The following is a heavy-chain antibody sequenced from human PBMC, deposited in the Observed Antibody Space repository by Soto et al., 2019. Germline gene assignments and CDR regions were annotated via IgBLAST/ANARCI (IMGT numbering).Heavy chain of an antibody. CDR3: ARGGVGYCSSTSCLTWFDP. D-gene: IGHD2-2*01. Sequence: ASVKVSCKASGYTFTSYYMHWVRQAPGQGLEWMGWINPNSGGTNYAQKFQGRVTMTRDTSISTAYMELSRLRSDDTAVYYCARGGVGYCSSTSCLTWFDPWGHGTLVTVSS. V-gene: IGHV1-2*02. J-gene: IGHJ5*02. CDR2: INPNSGGT. CDR1: GYTFTSYY.